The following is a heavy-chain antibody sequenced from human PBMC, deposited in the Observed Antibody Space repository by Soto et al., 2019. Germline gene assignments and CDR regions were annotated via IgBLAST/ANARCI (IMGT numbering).Heavy chain of an antibody. V-gene: IGHV4-30-4*01. CDR2: IYYSGST. D-gene: IGHD3-22*01. CDR1: GGSISSGDYY. J-gene: IGHJ4*02. Sequence: TLSLTCTVSGGSISSGDYYWSWIRQPPGKGLEWIGYIYYSGSTYYNPSLKSRVTISVDTSKNQFSLKLSSVTAADTAVYYCARDRYYYDSSGYRTIDYWGQGTLVTVSS. CDR3: ARDRYYYDSSGYRTIDY.